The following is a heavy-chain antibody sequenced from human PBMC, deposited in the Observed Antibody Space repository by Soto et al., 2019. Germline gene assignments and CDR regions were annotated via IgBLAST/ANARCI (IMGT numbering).Heavy chain of an antibody. CDR3: ARVVPGAEAWFGP. CDR1: GYTXXXXX. V-gene: IGHV1-18*01. J-gene: IGHJ5*02. Sequence: QVQLXQSGGEVKRPGASVKVSCKTSGYTXXXXXIXXVRQXPGQPLEWLGWISLYSDGTNYAQKFQGRVSMTTDTSTTTAYMELRSLRSDDTAVYYCARVVPGAEAWFGPWGQGTLVTVSS. CDR2: ISLYSDGT. D-gene: IGHD2-2*01.